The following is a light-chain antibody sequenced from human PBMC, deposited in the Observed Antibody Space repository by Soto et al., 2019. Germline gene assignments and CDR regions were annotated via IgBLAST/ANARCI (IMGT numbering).Light chain of an antibody. CDR2: GNS. Sequence: QSVLTQPPSVSGAPGQRVTISCTGSSSNIGAGYDVHWYQPLPGTAPKLLIYGNSNRPSGVPDRFSGSKSGTSASLAITGLQAEDEADYYCQSYDSSLSGSGVFGNGTKVTVL. J-gene: IGLJ1*01. V-gene: IGLV1-40*01. CDR1: SSNIGAGYD. CDR3: QSYDSSLSGSGV.